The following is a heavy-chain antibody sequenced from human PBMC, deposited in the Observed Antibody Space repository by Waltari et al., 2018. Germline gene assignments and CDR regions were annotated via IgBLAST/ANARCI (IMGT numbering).Heavy chain of an antibody. CDR1: GYSISSGYY. D-gene: IGHD5-12*01. CDR3: ARNLNIVATITAFDI. V-gene: IGHV4-38-2*01. J-gene: IGHJ3*02. Sequence: QVQLQESGPGLVKPSETLSLTCAVSGYSISSGYYWGWIRQPPGKGLEWIGSIYHSGSTYYNPSLKSRVTISVDTSKNQFSLKLSSVTAADMAVYYCARNLNIVATITAFDIWGQGTMVTVSS. CDR2: IYHSGST.